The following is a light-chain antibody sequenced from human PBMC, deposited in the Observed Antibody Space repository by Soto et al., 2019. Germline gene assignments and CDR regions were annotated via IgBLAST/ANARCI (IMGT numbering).Light chain of an antibody. CDR2: NVR. CDR1: SSDVGGYDY. CDR3: SSYTNSGTVL. V-gene: IGLV2-14*01. J-gene: IGLJ2*01. Sequence: QSALTQPASVSGSPGQSITISCTGTSSDVGGYDYVSWYQQYAGKAPKLTIYNVRNRPSGVSNRFSGSKSGNTAPLTISGLQPEDEADYFCSSYTNSGTVLFGGGTKLTVL.